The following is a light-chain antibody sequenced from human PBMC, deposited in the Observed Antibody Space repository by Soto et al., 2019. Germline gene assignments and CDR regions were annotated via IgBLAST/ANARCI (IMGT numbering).Light chain of an antibody. CDR1: QSISTN. V-gene: IGKV1-39*01. Sequence: DIQMTQSPSSLSASVGDRVTITCRASQSISTNLSWYQQKPGKAPKLLIYAASSLQSGVPSRFSGSGARTDFTLTITILQPEDLATYYCQKTYTPPWTFGQGTKVEIK. CDR3: QKTYTPPWT. CDR2: AAS. J-gene: IGKJ1*01.